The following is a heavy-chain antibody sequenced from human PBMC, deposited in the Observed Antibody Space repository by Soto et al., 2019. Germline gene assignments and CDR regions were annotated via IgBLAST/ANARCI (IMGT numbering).Heavy chain of an antibody. CDR2: IYSGGST. V-gene: IGHV3-53*01. Sequence: EVQLVESGGGLIQPGGSLRLSCAASGFTVSSNYMSWVRQAPGKGLEWVSVIYSGGSTYYADSVKGRFTISRDNSKNTLYLQMNSLRAEDTAVYYCARGIAAAGPYYYYGMDVWGQGTTVTVSS. CDR3: ARGIAAAGPYYYYGMDV. J-gene: IGHJ6*02. CDR1: GFTVSSNY. D-gene: IGHD6-13*01.